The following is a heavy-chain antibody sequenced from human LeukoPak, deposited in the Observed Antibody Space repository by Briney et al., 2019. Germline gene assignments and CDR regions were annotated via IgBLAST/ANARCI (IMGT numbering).Heavy chain of an antibody. J-gene: IGHJ4*02. V-gene: IGHV3-11*01. CDR3: AREDPLRGVIY. CDR1: GGSISSYY. D-gene: IGHD3-10*01. Sequence: LSLTCTVSGGSISSYYWSWIRQPPGKGLEWVSYISSSGSTIYYADSVKGRFTISRDNAKNSLYLQMNSLRAEDTAVYYCAREDPLRGVIYWGQGTLVTVSS. CDR2: ISSSGSTI.